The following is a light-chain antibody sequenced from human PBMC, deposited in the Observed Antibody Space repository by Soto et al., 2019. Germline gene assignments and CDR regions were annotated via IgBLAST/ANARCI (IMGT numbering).Light chain of an antibody. Sequence: QPVLAQSSSASASLGSSVKLTCTLSSGHSTYIIAWHQQQPGKAPRYLMNLEGSGSYNKGSGVPDRFSGSSSGADRYLTISNLQFEDEADYYCETWDTNTRVFGTGTRVTVL. CDR3: ETWDTNTRV. CDR1: SGHSTYI. J-gene: IGLJ1*01. CDR2: LEGSGSY. V-gene: IGLV4-60*02.